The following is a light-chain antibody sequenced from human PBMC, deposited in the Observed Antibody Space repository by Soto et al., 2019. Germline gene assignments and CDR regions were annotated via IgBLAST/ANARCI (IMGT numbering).Light chain of an antibody. CDR3: SSYAGSNSYV. Sequence: QSVLTQPPSASGSPGQSVTISCTGTSSDVGGYNYVSWYQQHPGKAPKLMIYEVSKRPSGVPDRFPGSKSGNTASLTVSGLQAEDEADYYCSSYAGSNSYVFGTGRKVTVL. V-gene: IGLV2-8*01. J-gene: IGLJ1*01. CDR2: EVS. CDR1: SSDVGGYNY.